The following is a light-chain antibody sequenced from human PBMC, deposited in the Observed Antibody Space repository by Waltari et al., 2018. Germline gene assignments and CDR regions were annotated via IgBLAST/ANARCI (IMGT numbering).Light chain of an antibody. Sequence: DLQMTQSPSPRSAAVRDRLTISCRASQSVGTWLAWYQQKPGKAPKLLIYMASSLESGVPSRFSGSGSGTEFTLTISSLQPDDFATYSCQQYSSFSTFGQGTKVDI. CDR3: QQYSSFST. V-gene: IGKV1-5*03. CDR2: MAS. J-gene: IGKJ2*01. CDR1: QSVGTW.